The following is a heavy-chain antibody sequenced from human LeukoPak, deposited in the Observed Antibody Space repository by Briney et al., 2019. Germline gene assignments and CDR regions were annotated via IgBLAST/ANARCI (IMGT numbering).Heavy chain of an antibody. J-gene: IGHJ1*01. CDR2: INPSGGST. Sequence: GASVKVSCKASGYTFTRYLMHWVRQAPGQGLEWMGIINPSGGSTNYPQKFQGRVTMTRDTSTSTVYMELGSLRSEDTAVYFCATGRDGYNSEYFQHWGQGTLVTVSS. CDR1: GYTFTRYL. V-gene: IGHV1-46*01. D-gene: IGHD5-24*01. CDR3: ATGRDGYNSEYFQH.